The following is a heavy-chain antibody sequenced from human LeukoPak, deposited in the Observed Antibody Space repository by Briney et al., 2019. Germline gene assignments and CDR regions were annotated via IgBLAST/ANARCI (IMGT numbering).Heavy chain of an antibody. CDR3: AKRVPGWYYCDY. Sequence: GGSLRLFCAASGFTFSSYGMHWVRQAPGKGLEWVAVIWYDGSNKYYADSLKGRFSISRDNSKNTLYLQMNSLRVEDTAVYYCAKRVPGWYYCDYWGQGTVVTVSS. V-gene: IGHV3-33*06. CDR1: GFTFSSYG. CDR2: IWYDGSNK. D-gene: IGHD6-19*01. J-gene: IGHJ4*02.